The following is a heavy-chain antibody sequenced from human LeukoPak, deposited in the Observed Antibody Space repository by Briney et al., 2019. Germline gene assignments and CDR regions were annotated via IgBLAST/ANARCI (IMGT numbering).Heavy chain of an antibody. V-gene: IGHV4-39*01. Sequence: SETLSLTCTVSGGSITSSSYYWGWVRQPPWKGLEWIGNIYYSGNTYYNPSLKSRVTISADTSKKQISLKLSSVTAADTAIYYCARLRSDAFDIWGQGTMVTVSS. CDR2: IYYSGNT. CDR3: ARLRSDAFDI. J-gene: IGHJ3*02. CDR1: GGSITSSSYY.